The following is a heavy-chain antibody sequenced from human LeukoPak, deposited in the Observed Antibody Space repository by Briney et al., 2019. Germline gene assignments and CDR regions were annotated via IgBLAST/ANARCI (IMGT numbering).Heavy chain of an antibody. V-gene: IGHV4-34*01. J-gene: IGHJ4*02. CDR3: ARARGTGPIDF. Sequence: PSETLSLTCAVYGGSFSGYYWSWIRQPPGKGLEWIGEVNHSGGTNYNLSLKSRVTVSADTSKNQFSLKVTSVTAADTAVYYCARARGTGPIDFWGQGTRVTVSS. CDR2: VNHSGGT. CDR1: GGSFSGYY. D-gene: IGHD1/OR15-1a*01.